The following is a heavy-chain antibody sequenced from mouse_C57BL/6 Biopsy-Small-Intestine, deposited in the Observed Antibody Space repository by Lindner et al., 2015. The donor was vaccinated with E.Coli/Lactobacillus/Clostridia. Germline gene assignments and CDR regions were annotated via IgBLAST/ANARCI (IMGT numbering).Heavy chain of an antibody. CDR3: ARSGSRYGDPYQYAMDV. CDR1: GATITSYT. J-gene: IGHJ1*01. CDR2: VIPTIGVS. Sequence: SVKVSCKASGATITSYTIDWVRQAPGHGLEWMGRVIPTIGVSTHAQRFLGRLAITADKPSNTAYMELRDLRSDDTAMYFCARSGSRYGDPYQYAMDVWGQGTTVAVSS. V-gene: IGHV1-12*01. D-gene: IGHD2-13*01.